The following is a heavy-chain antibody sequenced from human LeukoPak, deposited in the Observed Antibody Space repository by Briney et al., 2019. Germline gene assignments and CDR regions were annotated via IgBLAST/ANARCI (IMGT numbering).Heavy chain of an antibody. V-gene: IGHV3-23*01. Sequence: GGSLRLSCAASGFTFSSYAMSWVRQAPGKGLEWISAISGSGGSTYYADSVKGRFTISRDNSKNTLYLQMNSLRAEDTAVYYCAKLGTYSGDFDYWGQETLVTVSS. CDR2: ISGSGGST. CDR1: GFTFSSYA. D-gene: IGHD6-19*01. J-gene: IGHJ4*02. CDR3: AKLGTYSGDFDY.